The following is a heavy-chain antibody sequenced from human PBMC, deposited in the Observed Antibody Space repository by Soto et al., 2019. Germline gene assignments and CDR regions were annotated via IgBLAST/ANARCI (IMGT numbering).Heavy chain of an antibody. J-gene: IGHJ4*02. V-gene: IGHV3-23*01. Sequence: QAGGSPRLSCSASGFTFSTYAMSWVRQAPGKGLEWVSGVSGSGGGTYYADSVQGRFTISRDNSKNTLYLQMNSLRAEDTAVYYCAKAKGGKTILTTFDYWGQGALVTVSS. CDR2: VSGSGGGT. CDR1: GFTFSTYA. D-gene: IGHD4-4*01. CDR3: AKAKGGKTILTTFDY.